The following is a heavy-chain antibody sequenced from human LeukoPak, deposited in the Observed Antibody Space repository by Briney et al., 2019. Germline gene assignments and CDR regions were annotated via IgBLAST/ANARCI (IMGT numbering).Heavy chain of an antibody. CDR2: ISPDGGAE. CDR1: GFTFNTHW. Sequence: GGSLRLSCEASGFTFNTHWMNWVRHAPGKGLEWMANISPDGGAEVYVDSVKGRFTISRDYAKNSVYLQMNNVRAEDTSVYYCSGRSGFSSIYWGQGILVTVSS. V-gene: IGHV3-7*01. D-gene: IGHD2-2*01. J-gene: IGHJ4*02. CDR3: SGRSGFSSIY.